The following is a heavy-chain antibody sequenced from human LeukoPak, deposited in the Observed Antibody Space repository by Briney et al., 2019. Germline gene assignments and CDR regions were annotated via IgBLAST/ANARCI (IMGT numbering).Heavy chain of an antibody. J-gene: IGHJ4*02. D-gene: IGHD3-16*02. CDR3: ARVGYDYVWGSYRSSYFDY. V-gene: IGHV1-8*01. CDR2: MNPNSGNT. Sequence: ASVKVSCKASGYIFTSYDINWVRQATGQGLEWMGWMNPNSGNTGYAQKFQGRVTMTRDMSTSTDYLELSSLRSEDTAVYYCARVGYDYVWGSYRSSYFDYWGQGTLVTVSS. CDR1: GYIFTSYD.